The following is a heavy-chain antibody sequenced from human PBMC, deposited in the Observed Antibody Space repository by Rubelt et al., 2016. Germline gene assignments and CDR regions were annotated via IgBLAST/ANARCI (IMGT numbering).Heavy chain of an antibody. CDR2: INHGGST. J-gene: IGHJ4*02. CDR1: GGSFSGYY. CDR3: ARNRRD. D-gene: IGHD1-14*01. Sequence: QVQLQQWGAGLLKPSETLSLTCAVYGGSFSGYYWSWIRQPPGKGLEWIGEINHGGSTNYNPSLKSRVTISVDTSKNQCALKRSSVTAADTAVYYCARNRRDWGQGTLVTVSS. V-gene: IGHV4-34*01.